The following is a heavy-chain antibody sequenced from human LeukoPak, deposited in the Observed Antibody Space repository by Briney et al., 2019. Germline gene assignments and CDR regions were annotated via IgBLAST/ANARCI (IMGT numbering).Heavy chain of an antibody. D-gene: IGHD3-10*01. CDR2: VYTSGST. V-gene: IGHV4-4*07. CDR1: GGSISSYY. Sequence: PSETQSLTCTVSGGSISSYYWSWIRQPAGKGLEWIGRVYTSGSTNYNPSLKSRVTMSVDTSKNQFSLKLSSVTAADTAVYYCARDSITMVRSDGMDVWGQGTTVTVSS. J-gene: IGHJ6*02. CDR3: ARDSITMVRSDGMDV.